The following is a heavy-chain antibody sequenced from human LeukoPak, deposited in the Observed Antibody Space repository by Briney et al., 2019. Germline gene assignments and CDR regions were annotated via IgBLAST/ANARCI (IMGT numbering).Heavy chain of an antibody. V-gene: IGHV3-23*01. CDR3: AKKMGTGNFYFDY. CDR2: ITSSGSGT. J-gene: IGHJ4*02. Sequence: GGSLRLSSAASEFSFGNYAMSWVRQAPGKGLQWVSAITSSGSGTYYADSVKGRFTISRDNSKNTLYLQMNSLRAEDTAVYYCAKKMGTGNFYFDYWGQGTLVTVSS. D-gene: IGHD3-10*01. CDR1: EFSFGNYA.